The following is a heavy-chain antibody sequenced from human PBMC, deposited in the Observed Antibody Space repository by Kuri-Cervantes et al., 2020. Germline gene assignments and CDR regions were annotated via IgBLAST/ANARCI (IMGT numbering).Heavy chain of an antibody. D-gene: IGHD6-19*01. J-gene: IGHJ4*02. CDR3: ARWETVAVAPLEY. Sequence: GGSLRLSCAASGFTFSSHSMSWVRQAPGKGLEWVSSISSESAHILYADSVRGRFTISRDNAKNSLYLQMNSLRAEDTAMYYCARWETVAVAPLEYWGQGTLVTVSS. V-gene: IGHV3-21*06. CDR1: GFTFSSHS. CDR2: ISSESAHI.